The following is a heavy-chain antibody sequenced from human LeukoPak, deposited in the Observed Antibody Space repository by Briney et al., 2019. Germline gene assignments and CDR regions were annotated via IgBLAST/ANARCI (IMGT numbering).Heavy chain of an antibody. Sequence: GGSLRLSCAVSGFTFSDHFLDWVRQAPGKGLEWVGRSRNKAKSYTTEYAASVKGRFTISRDDSKNSLYLKMNSLKTEDTAVYYCVRVGSVAGSDYLDYWGQGTLVTVSS. V-gene: IGHV3-72*01. J-gene: IGHJ4*02. CDR2: SRNKAKSYTT. CDR3: VRVGSVAGSDYLDY. CDR1: GFTFSDHF. D-gene: IGHD6-19*01.